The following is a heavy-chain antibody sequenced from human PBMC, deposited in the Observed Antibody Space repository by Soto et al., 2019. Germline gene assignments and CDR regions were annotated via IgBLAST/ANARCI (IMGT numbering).Heavy chain of an antibody. D-gene: IGHD3-22*01. V-gene: IGHV3-48*02. CDR1: GFTFSSYS. CDR2: ISNTSGTR. CDR3: ARDSSAAARRGGMDV. Sequence: EVQLVESGGGLVQPGGSLRLSCAASGFTFSSYSMNWVRRAPGKGLEWVSYISNTSGTRYYADSVKGRITISRDNAKNSLYLQLNSLREEDTAVYYCARDSSAAARRGGMDVWGQGITVTVSS. J-gene: IGHJ6*02.